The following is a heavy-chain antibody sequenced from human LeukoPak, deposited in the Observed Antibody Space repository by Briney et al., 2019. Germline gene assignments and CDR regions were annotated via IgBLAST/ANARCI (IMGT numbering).Heavy chain of an antibody. CDR2: IYFSGNT. D-gene: IGHD4-17*01. Sequence: PSETLSLTCTVSGGSISTTNNYWGWIRQPPGKGLEWIGSIYFSGNTYYNPSPESRVTISVDTSKNQFSLKLSSMTAADTAVYYCARETTVTLPYYYYYMDVWDKGTTVTISS. V-gene: IGHV4-39*07. CDR3: ARETTVTLPYYYYYMDV. J-gene: IGHJ6*03. CDR1: GGSISTTNNY.